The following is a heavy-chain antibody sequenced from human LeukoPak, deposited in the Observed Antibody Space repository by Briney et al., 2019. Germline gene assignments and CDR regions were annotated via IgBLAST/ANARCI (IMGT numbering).Heavy chain of an antibody. D-gene: IGHD3-10*01. J-gene: IGHJ4*02. Sequence: SETLSLTCTVSGGSISSSSYYWGWIRQPPGKGLEWIGSIYYSGSTYYNPSLKSRVTISVDTSKNQFSLKLSSVTAADTAVYYCARDNENYYGSGRPFDYWGQGTLVTVSS. CDR3: ARDNENYYGSGRPFDY. CDR2: IYYSGST. V-gene: IGHV4-39*07. CDR1: GGSISSSSYY.